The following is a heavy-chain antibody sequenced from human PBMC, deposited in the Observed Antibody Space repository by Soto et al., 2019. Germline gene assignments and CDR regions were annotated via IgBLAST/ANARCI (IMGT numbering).Heavy chain of an antibody. V-gene: IGHV3-30*18. D-gene: IGHD4-17*01. CDR1: GFTFSSYG. CDR2: ISYDGSNK. Sequence: GGSLRLSCAASGFTFSSYGMHWVRQVPGKGLEWVAVISYDGSNKYYADSVKGRFTISRDNSKNTLYLQMNSLRAEDSAVYYCAKGSRDYEDAFDIWGQGTMVTVSS. J-gene: IGHJ3*02. CDR3: AKGSRDYEDAFDI.